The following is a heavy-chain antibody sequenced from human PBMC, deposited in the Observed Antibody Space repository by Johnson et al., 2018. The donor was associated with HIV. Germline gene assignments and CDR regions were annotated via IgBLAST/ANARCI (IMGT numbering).Heavy chain of an antibody. Sequence: EVQLVESGGGVVQPGRSLRLSCAVSGFTFSSYDMHWVRQATGKGLEWVSAIGTAGDTYYPGSVKGRFTISRENAKNSLYLQMNSLRGGDTAVYYWARGGAHDAFDIWGQGTMVTVSS. CDR1: GFTFSSYD. V-gene: IGHV3-13*01. J-gene: IGHJ3*02. CDR2: IGTAGDT. CDR3: ARGGAHDAFDI. D-gene: IGHD3-16*01.